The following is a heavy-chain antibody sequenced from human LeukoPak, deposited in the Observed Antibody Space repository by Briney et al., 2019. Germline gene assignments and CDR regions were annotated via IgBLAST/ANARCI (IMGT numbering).Heavy chain of an antibody. J-gene: IGHJ5*02. CDR2: IKQDGSEK. CDR1: GSTFSSYW. V-gene: IGHV3-7*01. D-gene: IGHD6-13*01. Sequence: GGSLRLSCAASGSTFSSYWMSWVRQAPGKGLEWVANIKQDGSEKYYVDSVKGRFTISRDNAKNSLYLQMNSLRAEDTAVYYCARWGGNRGMAAAGFFDPWGQGTLVTVSS. CDR3: ARWGGNRGMAAAGFFDP.